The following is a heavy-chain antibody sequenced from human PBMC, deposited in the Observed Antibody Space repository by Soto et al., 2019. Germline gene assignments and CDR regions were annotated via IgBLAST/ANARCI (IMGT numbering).Heavy chain of an antibody. Sequence: EVQLLESGGGLVQPGGSLRLSCATSGFAFNSYGMTWVRQAPGQGLEWVSGISVSGGSTYYADSVKGRFTISRDNSKNTVYLQLNSLGVDDTAVYYCAKARGRYYFYGMDVWGQGTTVTVSS. CDR3: AKARGRYYFYGMDV. CDR1: GFAFNSYG. CDR2: ISVSGGST. J-gene: IGHJ6*02. V-gene: IGHV3-23*01. D-gene: IGHD1-26*01.